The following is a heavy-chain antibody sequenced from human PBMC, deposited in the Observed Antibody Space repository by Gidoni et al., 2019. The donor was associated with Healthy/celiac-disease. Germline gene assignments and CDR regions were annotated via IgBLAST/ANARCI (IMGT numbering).Heavy chain of an antibody. Sequence: VPLVEGWGAGEKPGVSVEVFCTASLGPLTRYAISWVRQAPGQGLEWMGGIIPIFGTANYAQKFQGRVTITADESTSTAYMELSSLRSEDTAVYYCALYYYDSRPNWYFDLWGRGTLVTVSS. CDR1: LGPLTRYA. CDR3: ALYYYDSRPNWYFDL. CDR2: IIPIFGTA. J-gene: IGHJ2*01. D-gene: IGHD3-22*01. V-gene: IGHV1-69*01.